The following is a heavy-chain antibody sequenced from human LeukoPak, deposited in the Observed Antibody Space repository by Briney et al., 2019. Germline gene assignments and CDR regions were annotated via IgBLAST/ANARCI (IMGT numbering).Heavy chain of an antibody. D-gene: IGHD6-25*01. Sequence: PSQTLSLTCTVSGGSISSGGYYWSWIRQHPGKGLEWIMYIYYSGSTYYNPSLKSRVTISVDTSKNQFSLKLSSVTAADTAVYYCARGTATTKDAFDIWGQGTMGTLSS. J-gene: IGHJ3*02. V-gene: IGHV4-31*03. CDR3: ARGTATTKDAFDI. CDR1: GGSISSGGYY. CDR2: IYYSGST.